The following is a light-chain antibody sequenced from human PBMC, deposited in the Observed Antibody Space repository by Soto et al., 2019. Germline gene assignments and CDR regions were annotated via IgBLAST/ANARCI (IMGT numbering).Light chain of an antibody. Sequence: DIQMTQSPSTLSASVGDRVTITCRASQSISMSLAWYQQKPGKAPNLLIYDASSLESGVPSRFSGSGFGTEFTLTISSLQPDDCATYYCQQYNSYLLTFGPGTTVDIK. CDR1: QSISMS. J-gene: IGKJ3*01. V-gene: IGKV1-5*01. CDR2: DAS. CDR3: QQYNSYLLT.